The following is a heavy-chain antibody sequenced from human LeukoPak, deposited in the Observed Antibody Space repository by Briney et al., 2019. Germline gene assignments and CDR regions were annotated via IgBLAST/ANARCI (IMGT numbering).Heavy chain of an antibody. Sequence: GESLKISCKGSGYSFTSYSIGRVRQMPGKGLEWMGIMYPGDSDTRYSPSFQGQVTISADKSISTAYLQWSSLKASDTAVYYCARSDQLTWFGDARRPFYYGMDVWGQGTTITVSS. V-gene: IGHV5-51*01. CDR3: ARSDQLTWFGDARRPFYYGMDV. CDR1: GYSFTSYS. J-gene: IGHJ6*02. CDR2: MYPGDSDT. D-gene: IGHD3-10*01.